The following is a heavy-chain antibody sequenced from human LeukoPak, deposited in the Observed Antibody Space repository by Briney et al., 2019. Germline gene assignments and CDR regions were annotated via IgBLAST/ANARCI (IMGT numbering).Heavy chain of an antibody. J-gene: IGHJ4*02. CDR3: ARDGASQAFDY. Sequence: GGSLRLSCAASGFTFSSYAMSWVRQAPGKGLEWVSAITDSGDKTYYADSVKGRFTISRDNSKNTLYLQMNSLRAEDTAVYYCARDGASQAFDYWGQGTLVAVSS. V-gene: IGHV3-23*01. D-gene: IGHD3-16*01. CDR2: ITDSGDKT. CDR1: GFTFSSYA.